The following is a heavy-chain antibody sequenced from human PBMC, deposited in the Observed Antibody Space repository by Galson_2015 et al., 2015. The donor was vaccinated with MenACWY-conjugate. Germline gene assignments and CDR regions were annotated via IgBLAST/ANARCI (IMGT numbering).Heavy chain of an antibody. CDR2: INQDGSQK. D-gene: IGHD6-19*01. J-gene: IGHJ4*02. Sequence: SLRLSCAASGFTFSTYGMTWVRQAPGKGLEWVANINQDGSQKYYVDSVKGRFTISRDSAKNSLYLQMTSLRAEDTAVYYCARNGGSGWHLYWGQGTLVTVSS. CDR3: ARNGGSGWHLY. CDR1: GFTFSTYG. V-gene: IGHV3-7*03.